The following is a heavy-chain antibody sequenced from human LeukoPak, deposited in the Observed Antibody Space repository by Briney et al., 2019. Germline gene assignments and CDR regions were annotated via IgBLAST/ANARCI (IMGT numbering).Heavy chain of an antibody. CDR2: INTDGTVT. CDR3: ATKQWLAPPPDS. V-gene: IGHV3-74*01. D-gene: IGHD6-19*01. Sequence: PGGSLRLSCAASGFTFSKYWMLWVRQAPGKGLESVSRINTDGTVTTYAGSVKGRFTVSRDNADNPMFLQMNSVRDEDTAVYYCATKQWLAPPPDSWGQGTPVTVSS. CDR1: GFTFSKYW. J-gene: IGHJ4*02.